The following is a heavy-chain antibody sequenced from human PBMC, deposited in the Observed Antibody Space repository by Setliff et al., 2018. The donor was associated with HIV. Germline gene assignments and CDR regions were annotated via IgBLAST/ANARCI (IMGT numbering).Heavy chain of an antibody. D-gene: IGHD3-3*01. CDR2: ISGSGGTT. J-gene: IGHJ6*03. Sequence: GGSLRLSCAGSGFAFSSYAMSWVRQAPGKGLEWVSAISGSGGTTNYADSVKGRFTISRDNSKNTLYLQMNSLRADDTAVYYCAKGSGKITIYYYYMDVWGKGTTVTVSS. V-gene: IGHV3-23*01. CDR3: AKGSGKITIYYYYMDV. CDR1: GFAFSSYA.